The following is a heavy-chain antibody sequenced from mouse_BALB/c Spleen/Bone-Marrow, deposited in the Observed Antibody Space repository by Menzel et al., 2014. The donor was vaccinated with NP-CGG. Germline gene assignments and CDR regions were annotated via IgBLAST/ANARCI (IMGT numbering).Heavy chain of an antibody. D-gene: IGHD5-1*01. J-gene: IGHJ4*01. CDR3: TRLPH. CDR1: GYTFTNYY. Sequence: QVHVKQSGAELVKPGASVKLSCGASGYTFTNYYMYWVKQRPGQGLEWIGEINPSNGGTNFNEKFKSKATLTVDKSSSTAYMQLSSLTSEDSAVYYCTRLPHWGQGTSVTVSS. CDR2: INPSNGGT. V-gene: IGHV1S81*02.